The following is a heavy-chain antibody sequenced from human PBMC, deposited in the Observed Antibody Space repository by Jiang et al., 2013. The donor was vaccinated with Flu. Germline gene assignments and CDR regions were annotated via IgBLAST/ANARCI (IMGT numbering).Heavy chain of an antibody. CDR1: GGSISSYY. D-gene: IGHD3-22*01. J-gene: IGHJ2*01. Sequence: SLTCTVSGGSISSYYWSWIRQPPGKGLEWIGYIYYSGSTNYNPSLKSRVTISVDTSKNQFSLKLSSVTAADTAVYYCARDPNEYYYDSSGYTNYWYFDLWGRGTLVTVSS. CDR3: ARDPNEYYYDSSGYTNYWYFDL. CDR2: IYYSGST. V-gene: IGHV4-59*01.